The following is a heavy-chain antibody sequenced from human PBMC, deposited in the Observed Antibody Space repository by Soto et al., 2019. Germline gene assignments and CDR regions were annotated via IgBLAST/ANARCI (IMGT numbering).Heavy chain of an antibody. CDR3: ARDCGGGSCYPGMDV. D-gene: IGHD2-15*01. J-gene: IGHJ6*02. CDR1: GFNFNSYT. Sequence: GGSLRLSCAASGFNFNSYTINWVRQAPGKRLEWLSSISSSGYIFSTDSVRGRFTISRDNAKNSVYLQINSLRAEDTAVYFCARDCGGGSCYPGMDVWGQGTTVTVSS. CDR2: ISSSGYI. V-gene: IGHV3-21*01.